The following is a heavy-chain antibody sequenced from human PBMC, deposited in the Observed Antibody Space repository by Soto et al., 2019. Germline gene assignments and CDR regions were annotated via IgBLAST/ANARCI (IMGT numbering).Heavy chain of an antibody. J-gene: IGHJ4*02. D-gene: IGHD1-26*01. CDR2: ISGSGGST. CDR1: GFTFSSYA. CDR3: AKALNGGSYLPFHY. Sequence: EVQLLESGGGLVQPGGSLRLSCAASGFTFSSYAMSWVRQAPGKGLEWVSAISGSGGSTYYADSVKGRFTISRDNSKNTLYLQMNSLGAGDTAVYYCAKALNGGSYLPFHYWGQGTLVTVSS. V-gene: IGHV3-23*01.